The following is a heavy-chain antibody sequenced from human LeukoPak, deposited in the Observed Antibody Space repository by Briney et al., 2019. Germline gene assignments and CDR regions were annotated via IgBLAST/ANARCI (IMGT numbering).Heavy chain of an antibody. CDR1: GGSISSSSYY. D-gene: IGHD6-19*01. CDR2: SYYSGNT. Sequence: PSETLSLTCTVSGGSISSSSYYWGWIRQPPGRGLEWIGSSYYSGNTYSNPSLKSRVTISVDTSKNQFSLKLSSVTAADTAVYYCARGRQWLGWFDPWGQGTLVTVSS. CDR3: ARGRQWLGWFDP. J-gene: IGHJ5*02. V-gene: IGHV4-39*07.